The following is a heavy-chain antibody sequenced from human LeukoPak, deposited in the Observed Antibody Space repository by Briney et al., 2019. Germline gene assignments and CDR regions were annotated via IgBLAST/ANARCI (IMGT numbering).Heavy chain of an antibody. Sequence: PGGSLRLSCAASGFTFSSYSMNWVRQAPGKGLEWVSYISSSSSTIYYADSVKGRFTISRDNAKNPLYLQMNSLRAEDTAVYYCARDLGYCSGGSCLNWFDPWGQGTLVTVSS. J-gene: IGHJ5*02. CDR1: GFTFSSYS. CDR2: ISSSSSTI. CDR3: ARDLGYCSGGSCLNWFDP. V-gene: IGHV3-48*04. D-gene: IGHD2-15*01.